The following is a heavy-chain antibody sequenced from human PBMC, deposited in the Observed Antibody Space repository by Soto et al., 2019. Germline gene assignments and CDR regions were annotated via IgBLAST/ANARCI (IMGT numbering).Heavy chain of an antibody. CDR3: AKGGHCSSTSCYAYFDY. CDR1: GFTFSSYA. D-gene: IGHD2-2*01. Sequence: PGGSLRLSCAASGFTFSSYAMSWVRQAPGKGLEWVSAISGSGGSTYYADSVKGRFTISRDNSKNTLYLQMNSLRAEDTAVYYCAKGGHCSSTSCYAYFDYWGQGTLVTVSS. J-gene: IGHJ4*02. CDR2: ISGSGGST. V-gene: IGHV3-23*01.